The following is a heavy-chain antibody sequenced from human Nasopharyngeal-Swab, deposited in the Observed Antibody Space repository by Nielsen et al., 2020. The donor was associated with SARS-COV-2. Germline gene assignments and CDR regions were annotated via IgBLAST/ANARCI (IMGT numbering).Heavy chain of an antibody. D-gene: IGHD1-26*01. CDR1: GFTFSSYG. V-gene: IGHV3-30*18. Sequence: GGSLRLSCAASGFTFSSYGMHWVRQAPGKGLEWVAVISYDGSNKYYADSVKGRFTISRDNSKNTLYLQMNSLRAEGTAVYYCAKEPSSGSYPSWGQGTLVTVSS. J-gene: IGHJ4*02. CDR3: AKEPSSGSYPS. CDR2: ISYDGSNK.